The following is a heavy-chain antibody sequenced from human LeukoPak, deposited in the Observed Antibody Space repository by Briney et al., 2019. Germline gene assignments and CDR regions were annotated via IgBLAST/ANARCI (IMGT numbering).Heavy chain of an antibody. D-gene: IGHD6-19*01. J-gene: IGHJ4*01. V-gene: IGHV3-15*07. Sequence: TPGGSLRLSCVASGFTFTNAWMTWVRQSPGMGLEWVGRIKSNTNGGTSDYAAPVKGRFTISRDDSKNTLYLQMNSLKPEDTAMCYCTTHSVTVTGTHFWGQGALVTVSP. CDR2: IKSNTNGGTS. CDR1: GFTFTNAW. CDR3: TTHSVTVTGTHF.